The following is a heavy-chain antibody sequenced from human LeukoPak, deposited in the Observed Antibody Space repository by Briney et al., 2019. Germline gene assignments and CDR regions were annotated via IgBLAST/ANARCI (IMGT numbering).Heavy chain of an antibody. CDR3: ARVHPMFYFDY. D-gene: IGHD3-10*02. V-gene: IGHV1-69*04. CDR1: GGTFSSYA. Sequence: GASVKVSCKASGGTFSSYAIRSVRQAPGQGLEWMGRIFPILGIANYAQKFQGRVTITADKSTITAYMELSSLRSEDTAVYYCARVHPMFYFDYWGQGTLVTVSS. CDR2: IFPILGIA. J-gene: IGHJ4*02.